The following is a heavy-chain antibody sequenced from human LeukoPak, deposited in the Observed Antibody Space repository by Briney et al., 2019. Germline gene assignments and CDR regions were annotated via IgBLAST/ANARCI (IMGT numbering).Heavy chain of an antibody. CDR2: FDPEDGET. Sequence: GASVKVSCKVSGYRLPQLSMLWVRQAPGKGVEWVGGFDPEDGETIYEQQLQGRVTMTEDTSPDTDYMELSSLRPEDTAVYYCATSSSSFDAFDIWGQGTMVTVSS. CDR3: ATSSSSFDAFDI. CDR1: GYRLPQLS. V-gene: IGHV1-24*01. D-gene: IGHD6-6*01. J-gene: IGHJ3*02.